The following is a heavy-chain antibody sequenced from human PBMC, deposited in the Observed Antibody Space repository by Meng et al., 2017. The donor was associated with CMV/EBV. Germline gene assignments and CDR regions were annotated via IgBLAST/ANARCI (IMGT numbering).Heavy chain of an antibody. CDR2: INSDGSST. J-gene: IGHJ6*02. CDR3: ARPLWSGYYYGMDV. D-gene: IGHD3-3*01. CDR1: GFTFSSYW. V-gene: IGHV3-74*01. Sequence: ETLSLTCAASGFTFSSYWMHWVRQAPGKGLVWVSRINSDGSSTSYADSVKGRFTISRDNAKNTLYLQMNSLRAEDTAVYYCARPLWSGYYYGMDVWGQGTTVTVSS.